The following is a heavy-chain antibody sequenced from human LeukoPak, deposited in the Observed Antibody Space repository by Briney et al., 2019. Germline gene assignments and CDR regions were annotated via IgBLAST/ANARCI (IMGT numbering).Heavy chain of an antibody. V-gene: IGHV3-30-3*01. CDR2: ISYDGSNE. J-gene: IGHJ4*02. CDR1: GFTFSGYA. CDR3: ARVGYYASGPFSYFDY. Sequence: GRSLRLSCAASGFTFSGYAMHWVRQVPGKGLEWVAVISYDGSNEYYADSVKGRFTISRDNSKTTLYLQMNSLSVEDTAVYYCARVGYYASGPFSYFDYWGQGTLVTVSS. D-gene: IGHD3-10*01.